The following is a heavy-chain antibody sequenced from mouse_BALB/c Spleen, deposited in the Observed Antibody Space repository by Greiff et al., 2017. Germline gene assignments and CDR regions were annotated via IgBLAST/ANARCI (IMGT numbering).Heavy chain of an antibody. V-gene: IGHV5-17*02. CDR2: ISSGSSTI. CDR1: GFTFSSFG. CDR3: AREDYYGPFDY. Sequence: EVKLVESGGGLVQPGGSRKLSCAASGFTFSSFGMHWVRQAPEKGLEWVAYISSGSSTIYYADTVKGRFTISRDNPKNTLFLQMTSLRSEDTAMYYCAREDYYGPFDYWGQGTTLTVSS. D-gene: IGHD1-2*01. J-gene: IGHJ2*01.